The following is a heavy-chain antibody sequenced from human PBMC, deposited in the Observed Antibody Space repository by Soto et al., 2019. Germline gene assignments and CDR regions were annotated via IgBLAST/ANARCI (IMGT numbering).Heavy chain of an antibody. V-gene: IGHV3-20*04. CDR1: GFIFGAHA. J-gene: IGHJ4*02. CDR2: INWIGGST. CDR3: ARHGGTPDLYFDY. D-gene: IGHD3-16*01. Sequence: GGSLRLSCAASGFIFGAHAMSWVRQAPGKGLEWVSAINWIGGSTNYADSMKGRFTISRDNAKNSLYLQISSLRVEDTALYYCARHGGTPDLYFDYWGQGT.